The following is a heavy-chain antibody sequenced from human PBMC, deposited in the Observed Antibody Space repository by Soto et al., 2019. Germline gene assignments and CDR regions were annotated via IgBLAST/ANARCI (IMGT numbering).Heavy chain of an antibody. CDR2: IGAHNGNT. Sequence: QVHLVQYGAEVKKPGASVKVSCKASGYTFTSYGITWVRQAPGQGLEWMGWIGAHNGNTDYAQKLQGRVIVTRDTSAMTTDMELSRVRSDDTAVYDCSRGMYEDYWGQGALVTVSS. D-gene: IGHD2-8*01. CDR1: GYTFTSYG. V-gene: IGHV1-18*01. J-gene: IGHJ4*02. CDR3: SRGMYEDY.